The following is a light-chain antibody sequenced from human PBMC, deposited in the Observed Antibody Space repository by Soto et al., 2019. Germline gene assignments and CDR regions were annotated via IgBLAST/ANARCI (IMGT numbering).Light chain of an antibody. CDR2: GNT. J-gene: IGLJ1*01. CDR3: QSYDDSLSVHDG. V-gene: IGLV1-40*01. CDR1: SSNIGSTYD. Sequence: QSLLTQPPSVSGAPGQRVTISCTGSSSNIGSTYDVQWYQQLPGTAPKLLIHGNTDRPSGVPDRFSGSKSGTSASLAITGLQADDEADYYCQSYDDSLSVHDGFGTGTKVTV.